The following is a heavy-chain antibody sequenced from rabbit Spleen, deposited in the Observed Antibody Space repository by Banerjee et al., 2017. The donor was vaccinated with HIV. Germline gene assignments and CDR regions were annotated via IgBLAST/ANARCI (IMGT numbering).Heavy chain of an antibody. D-gene: IGHD4-1*01. CDR2: TYSGDTGNT. Sequence: QSLEESGGDLVKPGASLTLTCTASGFDLSTYAYMCWVRQAPGKGLEWIACTYSGDTGNTYYASWAKGRFTISRPSSTTVTLQMTSLTAADTATYFCARDLTGVIGWNFGWWGQGTLVTVS. V-gene: IGHV1S40*01. J-gene: IGHJ3*01. CDR1: GFDLSTYAY. CDR3: ARDLTGVIGWNFGW.